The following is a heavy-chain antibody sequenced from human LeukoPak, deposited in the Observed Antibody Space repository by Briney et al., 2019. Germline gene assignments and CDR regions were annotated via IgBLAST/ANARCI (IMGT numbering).Heavy chain of an antibody. CDR1: GYTFTGYY. CDR2: INPNSGGT. D-gene: IGHD3-10*01. CDR3: ARDIGQRLLWFGELLGWFDP. V-gene: IGHV1-2*02. Sequence: GASVKVSCKASGYTFTGYYMHWVRQAPGQGLEWMGWINPNSGGTNYAQKFQGRVTMTRDTSISTAYMELSRLRSDDTAVYYCARDIGQRLLWFGELLGWFDPWGQGTLVNVFS. J-gene: IGHJ5*02.